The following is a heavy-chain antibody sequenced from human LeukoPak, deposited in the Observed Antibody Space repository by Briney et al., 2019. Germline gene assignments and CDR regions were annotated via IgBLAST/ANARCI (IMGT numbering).Heavy chain of an antibody. CDR1: GFTFSSYW. Sequence: GGSLRLSCAASGFTFSSYWMHWVRQAPGKGLVWVSRINTDGSSTSYADSVKGRFTISRDNAKNTLYLQMNSLRAEDTAVYYCAGDRVRGVLDPWGQGTLVTVSS. V-gene: IGHV3-74*01. CDR3: AGDRVRGVLDP. CDR2: INTDGSST. J-gene: IGHJ5*02. D-gene: IGHD3-10*01.